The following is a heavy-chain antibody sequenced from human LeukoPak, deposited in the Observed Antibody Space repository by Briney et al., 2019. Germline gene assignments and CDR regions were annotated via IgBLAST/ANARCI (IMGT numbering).Heavy chain of an antibody. CDR2: ITNNGDST. CDR3: AKDQSSFCSRSSCYGLHY. D-gene: IGHD2-2*01. J-gene: IGHJ4*02. CDR1: GFTFSSYA. V-gene: IGHV3-64*01. Sequence: GGSLRLSCAASGFTFSSYAMHWVRQAPGKGLEYVSAITNNGDSTYHANSVKGRFTISRDNSKNTLYLQMGSLRAEDMAVYYCAKDQSSFCSRSSCYGLHYWGQGTLVTVSS.